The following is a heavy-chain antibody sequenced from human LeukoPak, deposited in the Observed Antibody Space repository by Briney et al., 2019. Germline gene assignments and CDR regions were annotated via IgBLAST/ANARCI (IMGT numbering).Heavy chain of an antibody. CDR2: IYYSGST. CDR3: ARAIEVGAMTPFDY. CDR1: GGSITSGHNS. D-gene: IGHD1-26*01. J-gene: IGHJ4*02. Sequence: PSETLSLTCTVSGGSITSGHNSWSWVRQSPGKGLEWIGYIYYSGSTYYNPSLNSRVSMSVDTSKNQFSLKLTSVTAADTAVYYCARAIEVGAMTPFDYWGQGTLVTVSS. V-gene: IGHV4-30-2*05.